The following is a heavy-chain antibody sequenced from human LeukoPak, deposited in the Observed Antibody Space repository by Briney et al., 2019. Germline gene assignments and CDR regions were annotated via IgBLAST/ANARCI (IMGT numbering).Heavy chain of an antibody. CDR3: ARGNREDYYYYYMDV. J-gene: IGHJ6*03. Sequence: GSLRLSCAASGFTFSSYSMNWVRQAPGKGLEWVSSISSSSSYIYYADSVKGRFTISRDNAKNSLYLQMNSLRAEDTAVYYCARGNREDYYYYYMDVWGKGTTVTVSS. D-gene: IGHD1-26*01. V-gene: IGHV3-21*01. CDR2: ISSSSSYI. CDR1: GFTFSSYS.